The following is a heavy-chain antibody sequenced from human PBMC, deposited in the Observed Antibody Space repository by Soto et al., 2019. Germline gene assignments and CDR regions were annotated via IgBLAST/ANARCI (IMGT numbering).Heavy chain of an antibody. CDR3: ARVKKMYYDSSGPDAFDI. J-gene: IGHJ3*02. CDR2: IKQDGSEK. Sequence: GGSLRLSCAASGFTFSIYWMSWVRQAPGKGLEWVANIKQDGSEKYYVDSVKGRFTISRDNAKNPLYLQMNSLRAEDTAVYYCARVKKMYYDSSGPDAFDIWGQGTMVTVSS. D-gene: IGHD3-22*01. CDR1: GFTFSIYW. V-gene: IGHV3-7*03.